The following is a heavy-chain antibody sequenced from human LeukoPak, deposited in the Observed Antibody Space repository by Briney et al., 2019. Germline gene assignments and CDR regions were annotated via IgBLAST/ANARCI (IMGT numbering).Heavy chain of an antibody. D-gene: IGHD3-22*01. CDR2: IYHSGST. V-gene: IGHV4-4*02. J-gene: IGHJ3*02. CDR1: GGSISSSNW. CDR3: ARRLMYYYDSSGYDVAFDI. Sequence: SETLSLTCAVSGGSISSSNWWSWVRQPPGKGLEWIGEIYHSGSTNYNPSLKSRVTISVDKSIITAYLQWSSLKASDTAMYYCARRLMYYYDSSGYDVAFDIWGQGTMVTVSS.